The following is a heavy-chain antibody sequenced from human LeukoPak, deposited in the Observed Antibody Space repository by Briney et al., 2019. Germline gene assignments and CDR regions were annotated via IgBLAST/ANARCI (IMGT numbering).Heavy chain of an antibody. Sequence: SETLSLTCTVSGGSFSSTNYYWGWIRRPPGKGLEWIGSVFYSGSTYYNPSLKSRVTISVDTSKNHISLRMSSVTAADTAVYYCARHPSMTTALFDYWGQGTLVTVSS. CDR2: VFYSGST. CDR1: GGSFSSTNYY. D-gene: IGHD4-17*01. CDR3: ARHPSMTTALFDY. V-gene: IGHV4-39*01. J-gene: IGHJ4*02.